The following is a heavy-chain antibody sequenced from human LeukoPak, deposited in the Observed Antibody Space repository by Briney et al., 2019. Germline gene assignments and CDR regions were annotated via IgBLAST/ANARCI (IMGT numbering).Heavy chain of an antibody. CDR1: GYTFTGYY. D-gene: IGHD3-3*01. CDR2: INPNSGGT. Sequence: ASVKVSCKASGYTFTGYYMHWVRQAPGQGLEWMGRINPNSGGTNYARKFQGRVTMTRDTSISTANMELSRLRSDDTAVYYCAREGDPYYDFWSGYYLPGWFDPWGQGTLVTVSS. J-gene: IGHJ5*02. V-gene: IGHV1-2*06. CDR3: AREGDPYYDFWSGYYLPGWFDP.